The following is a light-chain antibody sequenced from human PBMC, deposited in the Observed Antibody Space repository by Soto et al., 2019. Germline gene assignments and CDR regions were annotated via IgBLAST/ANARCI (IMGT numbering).Light chain of an antibody. CDR1: QSISSW. J-gene: IGKJ4*01. CDR2: DAS. CDR3: QQYNSYT. V-gene: IGKV1-5*01. Sequence: DIQMTQSPSTLSASVGDRVTITCRASQSISSWLAWYQQKPGKAPKLLIYDASSLESGVPSRFSGSGSGKEFTLTISSLQPDDFATYYCQQYNSYTFGGGTKVEIK.